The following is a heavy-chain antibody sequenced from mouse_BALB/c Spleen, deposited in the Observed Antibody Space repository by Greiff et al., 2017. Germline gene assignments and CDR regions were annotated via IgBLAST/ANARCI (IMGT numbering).Heavy chain of an antibody. V-gene: IGHV5-4*02. Sequence: EVKLVESGGGLVKPGGSLKLSCAASGFTFSDYYMYWVRQTPEKRLEWVATISDGGSYTYYPDSVKGRFTISRDNAKNNLYLQMSSLKSEDTAMYYCASGKLSAWFAYWGQGTLVTVSA. J-gene: IGHJ3*01. CDR2: ISDGGSYT. CDR3: ASGKLSAWFAY. CDR1: GFTFSDYY.